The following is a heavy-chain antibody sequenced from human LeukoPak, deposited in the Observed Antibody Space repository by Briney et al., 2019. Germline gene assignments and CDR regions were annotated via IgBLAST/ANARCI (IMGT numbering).Heavy chain of an antibody. CDR2: IYSSGST. V-gene: IGHV4-4*09. CDR1: GDSIIASY. CDR3: ARGEGNRFDP. Sequence: SETLSLTCTVSGDSIIASYWSWIRQPPGKGLEWIGYIYSSGSTNYNPSLKSRVTISVDTSKNQFSLKLSSVTAADTAVYYCARGEGNRFDPWGQGTLVTVSS. J-gene: IGHJ5*02.